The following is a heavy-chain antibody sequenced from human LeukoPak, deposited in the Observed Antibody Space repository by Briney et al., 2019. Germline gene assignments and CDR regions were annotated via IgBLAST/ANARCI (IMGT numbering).Heavy chain of an antibody. CDR3: ARGLYYGSGSYYFDY. Sequence: PSETLSLTCTVSGGSISSYYWSWIRQPPGKGLEWIGYIYYSGSTNYNPSLKSRVTISVDTSKNQFSLKLSSVTAADTAVYYCARGLYYGSGSYYFDYWGQETLVAVSS. CDR2: IYYSGST. CDR1: GGSISSYY. V-gene: IGHV4-59*01. D-gene: IGHD3-10*01. J-gene: IGHJ4*02.